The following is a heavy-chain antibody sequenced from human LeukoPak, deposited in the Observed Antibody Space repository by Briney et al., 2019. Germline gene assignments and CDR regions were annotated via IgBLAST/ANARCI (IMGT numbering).Heavy chain of an antibody. Sequence: PGGSLRLSCAASGFTFSSYWMHWVRQAPGKGLVWVSRINSDGSSTSYADSVKGRFTISRDNAKNTLYLQMNSLRAEDTAVYYCARAEGIAVAGNYYYGMDVWGKGTRSPSPQ. CDR2: INSDGSST. J-gene: IGHJ6*04. V-gene: IGHV3-74*01. D-gene: IGHD6-19*01. CDR3: ARAEGIAVAGNYYYGMDV. CDR1: GFTFSSYW.